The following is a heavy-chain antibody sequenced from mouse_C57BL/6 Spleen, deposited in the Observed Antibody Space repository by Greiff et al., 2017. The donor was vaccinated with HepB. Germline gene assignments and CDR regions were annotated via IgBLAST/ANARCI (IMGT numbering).Heavy chain of an antibody. CDR3: TRDGGLRPLAY. CDR2: ISSGGDYS. D-gene: IGHD2-4*01. Sequence: EVHLVESGEGLVKPGGSLKLSCAASGFTFSSYAMSWVRQTPEKRLEWVAYISSGGDYSYYADTVKGRFTISRDNARNTLYLQMSSLKSEDTAMYYCTRDGGLRPLAYWGQGTLVTVSA. V-gene: IGHV5-9-1*02. CDR1: GFTFSSYA. J-gene: IGHJ3*01.